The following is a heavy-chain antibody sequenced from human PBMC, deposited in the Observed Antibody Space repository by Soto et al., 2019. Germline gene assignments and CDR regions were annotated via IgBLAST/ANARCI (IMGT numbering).Heavy chain of an antibody. Sequence: QVQLVQSGAEVKEFWASVKVSCKASGYTFVSHGISWVRQAPGQVLEWMGWISADNDNGNSAQKFQDRVTMTIETSTNTAYMELRNLTSDDTALYYCFRDAWQQSPGDVWCQGTLVTVSS. CDR1: GYTFVSHG. J-gene: IGHJ4*02. CDR3: FRDAWQQSPGDV. V-gene: IGHV1-18*01. CDR2: ISADNDNG. D-gene: IGHD2-21*01.